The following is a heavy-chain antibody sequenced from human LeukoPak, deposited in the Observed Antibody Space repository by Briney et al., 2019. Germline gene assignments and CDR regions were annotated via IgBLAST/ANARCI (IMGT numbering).Heavy chain of an antibody. CDR2: IIPIFGTA. D-gene: IGHD2-15*01. V-gene: IGHV1-69*05. CDR3: ARDRGCSGGSCYSPNWFDP. J-gene: IGHJ5*02. Sequence: SVKVSCKASVGTFSSYAISWVRQAPRQGLEWMGGIIPIFGTANYAQKLQGRLTITTDESTSTAYMELSSLRSEDTAVYYCARDRGCSGGSCYSPNWFDPWGQGTLVTVSS. CDR1: VGTFSSYA.